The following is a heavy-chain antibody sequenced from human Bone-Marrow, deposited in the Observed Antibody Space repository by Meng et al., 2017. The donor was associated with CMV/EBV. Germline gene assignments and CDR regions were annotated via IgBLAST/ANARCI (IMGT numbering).Heavy chain of an antibody. J-gene: IGHJ5*02. Sequence: QVRLSESGPELVKPSQTRLLTCTVSGGSISSGSYYWSWIRQPAGKGLEWIGRIYTSGSTNYNPSLKSRVTISVDTSKNQFSLKLSSVTAADTAVYYCARGSGDGYNLGWFDPWGQGTLVTVSS. CDR2: IYTSGST. CDR3: ARGSGDGYNLGWFDP. D-gene: IGHD5-24*01. CDR1: GGSISSGSYY. V-gene: IGHV4-61*02.